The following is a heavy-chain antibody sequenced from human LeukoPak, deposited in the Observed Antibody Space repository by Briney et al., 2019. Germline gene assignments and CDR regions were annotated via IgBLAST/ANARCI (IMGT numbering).Heavy chain of an antibody. CDR2: ISYDGSNK. J-gene: IGHJ1*01. D-gene: IGHD6-13*01. CDR3: ARAPYSSSWYAPFQH. CDR1: GFTFSSYG. V-gene: IGHV3-30*03. Sequence: PGGSLRLSCAASGFTFSSYGMHWVRQAPGKGLEWVAVISYDGSNKYYADSVKGRFTISRDNSKNTLYLQMNSLRAEDTAVYYCARAPYSSSWYAPFQHWGQGTLVTVSS.